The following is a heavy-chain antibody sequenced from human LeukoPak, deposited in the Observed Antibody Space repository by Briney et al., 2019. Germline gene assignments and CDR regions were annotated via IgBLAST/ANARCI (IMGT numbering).Heavy chain of an antibody. CDR3: ARRRASGFGELLDF. V-gene: IGHV4-59*08. CDR2: IYNSGST. J-gene: IGHJ4*02. Sequence: NTSETLSLTCTVSGGSISSYYWTWLRQPPGKELEWIGYIYNSGSTNYNPSLKSRVTISVDTSKSQFSLKLTSVTAADTAVYYCARRRASGFGELLDFWGQGTLVTVSS. CDR1: GGSISSYY. D-gene: IGHD3-10*01.